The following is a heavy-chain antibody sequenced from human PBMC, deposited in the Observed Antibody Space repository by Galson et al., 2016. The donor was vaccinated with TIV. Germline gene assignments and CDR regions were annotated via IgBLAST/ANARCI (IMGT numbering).Heavy chain of an antibody. CDR2: IWFDGSEK. D-gene: IGHD2-21*01. CDR1: GFTLNTHY. Sequence: SLRLSCAASGFTLNTHYMHWVRQAPGKGLEWVAVIWFDGSEKYYADSLRGRFTISRDNSKNALYLQINSLRADDTAVYYCARERLVVERAYYYSSGLGVWGQGTTVTVSS. CDR3: ARERLVVERAYYYSSGLGV. V-gene: IGHV3-33*08. J-gene: IGHJ6*02.